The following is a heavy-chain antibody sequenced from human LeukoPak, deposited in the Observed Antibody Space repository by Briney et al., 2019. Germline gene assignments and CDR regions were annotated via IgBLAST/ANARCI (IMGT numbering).Heavy chain of an antibody. CDR1: GYTLSTFY. D-gene: IGHD4-23*01. J-gene: IGHJ4*02. CDR3: ARARYGGDQIDF. CDR2: IRPSGGIT. Sequence: ASVKVSCKASGYTLSTFYMHWVRQAPGQGLECLGIIRPSGGITNYAQRFQGRVTMTRDLSTSTVYMELNSLRSEDTAIYYCARARYGGDQIDFWGQGTPVSVSS. V-gene: IGHV1-46*01.